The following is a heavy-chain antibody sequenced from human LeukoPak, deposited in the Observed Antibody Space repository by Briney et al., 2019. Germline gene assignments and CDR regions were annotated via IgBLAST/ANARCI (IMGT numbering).Heavy chain of an antibody. Sequence: AGGSLRLSCAASGFTFSSYSMNWVRQAPGKGLEWVSYISSSSSTIYYADSVKGRFTISRDNAKNSLYLQMNSLRAEDTAVYYCLTVTTGHDAFDIWGQGTMVTVSS. CDR1: GFTFSSYS. V-gene: IGHV3-48*01. J-gene: IGHJ3*02. CDR2: ISSSSSTI. CDR3: LTVTTGHDAFDI. D-gene: IGHD4-11*01.